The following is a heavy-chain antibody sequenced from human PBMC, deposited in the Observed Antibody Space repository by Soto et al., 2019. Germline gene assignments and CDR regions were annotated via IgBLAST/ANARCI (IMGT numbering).Heavy chain of an antibody. V-gene: IGHV4-39*07. CDR2: IYYSGST. CDR1: GGSISSSSYY. CDR3: ARRGGSGRRSYYYMDV. D-gene: IGHD3-10*01. Sequence: SETLSLTCTVSGGSISSSSYYWGWIRQPPGKGLEWIGSIYYSGSTNYNPSLKSRVTISVDTSKNQFSLKLSSVTAADTAVYYCARRGGSGRRSYYYMDVWGKGTTVTVSS. J-gene: IGHJ6*03.